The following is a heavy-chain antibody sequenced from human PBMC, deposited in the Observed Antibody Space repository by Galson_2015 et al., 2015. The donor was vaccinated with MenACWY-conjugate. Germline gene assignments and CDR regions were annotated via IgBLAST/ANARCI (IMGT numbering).Heavy chain of an antibody. V-gene: IGHV4-61*08. CDR2: IYDSGTT. D-gene: IGHD2/OR15-2a*01. CDR1: GGSASSRGYY. J-gene: IGHJ4*02. CDR3: AREFSY. Sequence: ETLSLPCTVSGGSASSRGYYWTWIRQPPGRGLEWIGLIYDSGTTKYNPSLKGRVTISLDTSKNQVSLKLSSVTAADTAVYYCAREFSYWGQGTLVTVSS.